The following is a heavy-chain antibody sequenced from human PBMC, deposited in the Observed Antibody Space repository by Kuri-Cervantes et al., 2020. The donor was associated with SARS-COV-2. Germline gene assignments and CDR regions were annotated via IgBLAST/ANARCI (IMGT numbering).Heavy chain of an antibody. J-gene: IGHJ3*02. D-gene: IGHD5-18*01. V-gene: IGHV1-8*03. CDR1: GYTFTDYY. CDR2: MNPNSGNT. CDR3: ASRRGYSYGIAVGDAFDI. Sequence: ASVKVSCKASGYTFTDYYIHWVRQAPGQGLEWMGWMNPNSGNTGYAQKFQGRVTITRNTSISTAYMELSSLRSEDTAVYYCASRRGYSYGIAVGDAFDIWGQGTMVTVSS.